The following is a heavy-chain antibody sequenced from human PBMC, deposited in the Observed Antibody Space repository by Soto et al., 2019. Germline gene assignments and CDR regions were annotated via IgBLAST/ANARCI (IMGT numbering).Heavy chain of an antibody. J-gene: IGHJ6*02. CDR1: GFTFSTYS. CDR3: ARVRSYSYGQGYGMDV. D-gene: IGHD5-18*01. V-gene: IGHV3-21*01. CDR2: ISSSSGYI. Sequence: EVQLVESGGGLAKPGGSLRLSCAASGFTFSTYSMNWVRQAPGKGLEWVSSISSSSGYIYYADSVKGRFTISRDDAKNSLSLQMNSLRAEDTAVYYCARVRSYSYGQGYGMDVWGQGTTVTVSS.